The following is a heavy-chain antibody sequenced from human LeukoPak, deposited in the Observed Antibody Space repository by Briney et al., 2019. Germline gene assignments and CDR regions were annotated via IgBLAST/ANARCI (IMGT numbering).Heavy chain of an antibody. CDR1: GESFSGLY. V-gene: IGHV4-34*01. CDR2: INHSGST. Sequence: SETLSLTCAVYGESFSGLYWSWIPQPPGKGLEWIGEINHSGSTKYDPSLKSRVTISVDTSKNPFSLRLSSVTAADTAVYYCARGPLGYCSSTSCHGPDYWGPGTLVTVSS. D-gene: IGHD2-2*01. J-gene: IGHJ4*02. CDR3: ARGPLGYCSSTSCHGPDY.